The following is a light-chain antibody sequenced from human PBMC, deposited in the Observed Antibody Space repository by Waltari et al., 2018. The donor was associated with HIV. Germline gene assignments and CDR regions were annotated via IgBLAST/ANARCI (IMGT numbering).Light chain of an antibody. CDR2: TNN. J-gene: IGLJ2*01. Sequence: QSVLTQPPSASGTPGQRVTISCSGSSSNIGGNTVNWFQQLPGTAPKLRIYTNNQRPSGVPDRVSGSKSGTSASLAISGLQSEDEADYYCAAWDDSLNGVVFGGGTKLTVL. CDR3: AAWDDSLNGVV. CDR1: SSNIGGNT. V-gene: IGLV1-44*01.